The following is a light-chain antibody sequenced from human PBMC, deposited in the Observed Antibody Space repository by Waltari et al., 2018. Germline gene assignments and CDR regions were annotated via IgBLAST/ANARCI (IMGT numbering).Light chain of an antibody. J-gene: IGKJ4*01. V-gene: IGKV2-29*02. CDR3: MQAIHLPLT. Sequence: DIVMTQTPLSLSVTPGQPASISCKSSQSLLFSDGKTYLYWYLQKPGQSPQLLIHEVSRRFSGVPDRFSGSGSGTDYTLKISRVEADDVGVYYCMQAIHLPLTFGGGTKVENK. CDR2: EVS. CDR1: QSLLFSDGKTY.